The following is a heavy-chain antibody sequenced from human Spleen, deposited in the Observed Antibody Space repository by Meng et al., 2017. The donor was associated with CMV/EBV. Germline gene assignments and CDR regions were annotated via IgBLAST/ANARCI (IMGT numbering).Heavy chain of an antibody. CDR1: GFTFSRHA. V-gene: IGHV3-23*01. CDR2: ITGSSGGGDDT. J-gene: IGHJ4*02. Sequence: GESLKISFAASGFTFSRHAMNWVRQAPGKGLEWVSTITGSSGGGDDTYYADSVKGRFTISRDNSKNTLYLQMNSLRAEDKAVYYCAKLEVLRFLDWLPVDYWGQGTLVTVSS. CDR3: AKLEVLRFLDWLPVDY. D-gene: IGHD3-3*01.